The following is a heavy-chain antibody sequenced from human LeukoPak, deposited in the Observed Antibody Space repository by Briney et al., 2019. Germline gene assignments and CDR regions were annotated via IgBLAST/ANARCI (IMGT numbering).Heavy chain of an antibody. D-gene: IGHD2-2*02. CDR2: IYYSGST. CDR3: ARGVAVYCSSTSCYMDWFDP. CDR1: GGSISSYY. Sequence: PSETLSLTCTVSGGSISSYYWSWIRQPPGKGLEWIGYIYYSGSTNYNPPLKSRVTISVDTSKNQFSLKLSSVTAADTAVYYCARGVAVYCSSTSCYMDWFDPWGQGTLVTVSS. V-gene: IGHV4-59*01. J-gene: IGHJ5*02.